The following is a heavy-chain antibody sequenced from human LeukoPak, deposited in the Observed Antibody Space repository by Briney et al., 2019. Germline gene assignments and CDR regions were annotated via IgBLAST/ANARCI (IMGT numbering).Heavy chain of an antibody. D-gene: IGHD6-13*01. CDR1: GFTFSSYA. CDR2: ISYDGSNK. V-gene: IGHV3-30-3*01. CDR3: ARAGIAAAHFDY. J-gene: IGHJ4*02. Sequence: GGSLRLSCAASGFTFSSYAMHWVRQAPGKGLEWVAVISYDGSNKYYADSVKGRFTISRDNAKNTLYLQMNSLRAEDTAVYYCARAGIAAAHFDYWGQGTLVTVSS.